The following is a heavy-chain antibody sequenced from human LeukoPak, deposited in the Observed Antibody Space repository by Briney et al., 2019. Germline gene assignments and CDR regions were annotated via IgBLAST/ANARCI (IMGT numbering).Heavy chain of an antibody. D-gene: IGHD3-9*01. Sequence: ASVKVSCKASGYTFTGYYMHWVRQAPGQGLEWMGWINPNSGGTNYAQKLQGRVTMTTDTSTSTAYMELRSLRSDDTAVYYCARDARVGTTYYDILTGWGYYYYMDVWGKGTTVTISS. J-gene: IGHJ6*03. CDR1: GYTFTGYY. CDR3: ARDARVGTTYYDILTGWGYYYYMDV. CDR2: INPNSGGT. V-gene: IGHV1-2*02.